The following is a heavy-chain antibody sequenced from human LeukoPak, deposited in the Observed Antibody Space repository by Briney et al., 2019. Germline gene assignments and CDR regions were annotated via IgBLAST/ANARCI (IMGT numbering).Heavy chain of an antibody. CDR1: GGSISSSSYF. CDR2: IYYSGST. Sequence: SETLSLTCTVSGGSISSSSYFWGWIRQPPGKGLEWIGSIYYSGSTYYNPSLKDRVTISVDTSKNQFSLKLSSVTAADTAVYYCARLVRFTMVRGAHFDYWGLGTLVTASS. J-gene: IGHJ4*02. D-gene: IGHD3-10*01. CDR3: ARLVRFTMVRGAHFDY. V-gene: IGHV4-39*01.